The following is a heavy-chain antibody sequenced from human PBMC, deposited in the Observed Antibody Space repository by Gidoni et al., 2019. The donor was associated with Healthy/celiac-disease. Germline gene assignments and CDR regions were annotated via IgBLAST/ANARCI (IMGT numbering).Heavy chain of an antibody. Sequence: EVQLVESGGGLVKPGGSLRLSCAASGFTCSNAWMSWVRQAPGKGLEWVGRIKSKTDGGTTDYAAPVKGRFTISRDDSKNTLYLQMNSLKTEDTAVYYCTTDYYDSSGYYYLHAFDIWGQGTMVTVSS. CDR1: GFTCSNAW. D-gene: IGHD3-22*01. V-gene: IGHV3-15*01. CDR2: IKSKTDGGTT. CDR3: TTDYYDSSGYYYLHAFDI. J-gene: IGHJ3*02.